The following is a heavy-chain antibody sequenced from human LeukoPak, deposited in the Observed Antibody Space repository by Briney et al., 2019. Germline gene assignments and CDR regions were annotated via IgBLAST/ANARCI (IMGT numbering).Heavy chain of an antibody. CDR1: GYTFISYY. V-gene: IGHV1-46*01. D-gene: IGHD6-19*01. CDR3: ARSAKGIAVAGIDKTHFDH. J-gene: IGHJ4*02. Sequence: ASVKVSCKASGYTFISYYIHWVRQAPGQGLEWMGVLNPSGGSIGYAQKFQGRVTMTRDTSTSTVYMELSSLRSEDTAVHYCARSAKGIAVAGIDKTHFDHWGQGTLVTVSS. CDR2: LNPSGGSI.